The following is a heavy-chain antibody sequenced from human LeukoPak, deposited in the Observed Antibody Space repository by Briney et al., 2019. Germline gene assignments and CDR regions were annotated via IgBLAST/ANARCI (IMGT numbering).Heavy chain of an antibody. CDR3: AREFGLWGGDSSGYSV. Sequence: ASVKVSCKASGGTFSSYAISWVRQAPGQGLGWMGRIIPIFGTANYAQKFQGRVTITTDESTSTAYMELSSLRSEDTAVYYCAREFGLWGGDSSGYSVWGQGTLVTVSS. D-gene: IGHD3-22*01. V-gene: IGHV1-69*05. J-gene: IGHJ4*02. CDR2: IIPIFGTA. CDR1: GGTFSSYA.